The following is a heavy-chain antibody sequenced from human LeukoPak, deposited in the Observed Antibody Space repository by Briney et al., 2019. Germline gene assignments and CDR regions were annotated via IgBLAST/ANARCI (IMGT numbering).Heavy chain of an antibody. CDR3: ARGGGSGYLRAFDS. D-gene: IGHD3-22*01. CDR1: GFTVSNNY. J-gene: IGHJ3*02. CDR2: IYTGGST. Sequence: GGPLRLSCAASGFTVSNNYVSWVRQAPGKGLEWVSVIYTGGSTYYADSVKGRFTISRDNSKNTLYLQLNSLKADDTAVYYCARGGGSGYLRAFDSWGQGTMVTVSS. V-gene: IGHV3-53*01.